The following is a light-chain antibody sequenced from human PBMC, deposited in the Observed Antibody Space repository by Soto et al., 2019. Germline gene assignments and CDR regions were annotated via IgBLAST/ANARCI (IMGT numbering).Light chain of an antibody. Sequence: QAVLTQSSSASASLGSSVKLTCTLSSGHSSYIIAWHQQQPGKPPRYLMKLEGSGSYNEGSGVPDRFSGSSSGADRYLTISQLQFEDEADYYCETWDSDTHTVFGGGTKVTVL. CDR3: ETWDSDTHTV. J-gene: IGLJ3*02. CDR2: LEGSGSY. V-gene: IGLV4-60*02. CDR1: SGHSSYI.